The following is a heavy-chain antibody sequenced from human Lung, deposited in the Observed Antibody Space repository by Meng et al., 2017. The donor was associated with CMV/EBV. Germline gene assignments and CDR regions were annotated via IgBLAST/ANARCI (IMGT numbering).Heavy chain of an antibody. CDR3: ARTSDYYHVMAV. V-gene: IGHV2-70D*14. J-gene: IGHJ6*02. CDR1: GFSLSSTGLR. CDR2: IDWHDDK. Sequence: SGPTLVKPTQTLTLTCTFSGFSLSSTGLRVNWIRQPPGKALEWLARIDWHDDKLYNTSLKTRLTISKDTFKNQVVLTMTDMDHVDTATYYCARTSDYYHVMAVWGQGTTDTVSS.